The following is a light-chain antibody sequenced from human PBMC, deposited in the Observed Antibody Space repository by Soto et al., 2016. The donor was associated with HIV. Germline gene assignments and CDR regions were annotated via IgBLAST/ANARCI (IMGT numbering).Light chain of an antibody. CDR3: QQYDFSLD. Sequence: DIQMTQSPSSLSASVGDRVAITCRASQSVGRWLGWLQQKPGKVPKLLIYKASSLKSGAPSRFSGSGSGTNFTLTINGLQADDSATYYCQQYDFSLDFGQGPRCKS. V-gene: IGKV1-5*03. J-gene: IGKJ1*01. CDR1: QSVGRW. CDR2: KAS.